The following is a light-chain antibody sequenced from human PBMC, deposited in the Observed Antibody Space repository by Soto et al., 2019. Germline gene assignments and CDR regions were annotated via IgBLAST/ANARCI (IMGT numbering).Light chain of an antibody. CDR3: QQTYLSPPT. CDR1: QRISNY. J-gene: IGKJ1*01. CDR2: AAS. V-gene: IGKV1-39*01. Sequence: DILMSQSPSSLSASVGDRVTITCRASQRISNYLNWYQQKPGKAPNLLIYAASSLQSGVPSRFSGSGSGTDFTLTISSLQPEDFATYFCQQTYLSPPTFGQGTKVEIK.